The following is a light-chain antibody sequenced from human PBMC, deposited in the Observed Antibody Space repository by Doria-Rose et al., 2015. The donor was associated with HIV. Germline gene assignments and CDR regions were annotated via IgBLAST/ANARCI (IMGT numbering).Light chain of an antibody. V-gene: IGKV3-20*01. CDR3: HQYGTSWT. J-gene: IGKJ1*01. CDR1: QSFSSTY. CDR2: DGS. Sequence: TQSPGTLSLSPGERATLSCRASQSFSSTYLAWYQRKPGQAPSLLIYDGSTRATGIPDRFSASGSGADFTLTINRLEPEDFAPYYCHQYGTSWTFGQGTKVEI.